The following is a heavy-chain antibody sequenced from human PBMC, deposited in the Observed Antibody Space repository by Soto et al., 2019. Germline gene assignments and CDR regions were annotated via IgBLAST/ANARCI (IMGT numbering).Heavy chain of an antibody. J-gene: IGHJ4*02. D-gene: IGHD3-9*01. CDR1: GGSISSGYYY. V-gene: IGHV4-39*01. Sequence: SETLSLTCTVSGGSISSGYYYWSWIRQHPGRGLEWIGSIYYSGSTYYNPSLKSRVTISIDKSKNQFSLKLSSLTAADTAVYYCARLEGLATISYYFDFWGQGTLVTVSS. CDR2: IYYSGST. CDR3: ARLEGLATISYYFDF.